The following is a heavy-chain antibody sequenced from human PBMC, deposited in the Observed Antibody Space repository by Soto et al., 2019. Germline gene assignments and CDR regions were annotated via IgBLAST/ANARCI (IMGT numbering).Heavy chain of an antibody. Sequence: SQTLSFTFVISGDSVAINSAGWNWIRQSPSRGLEWLGRTYYKSKWNNDYALSVKSRITINPDTSENQFSLNLYSVTPEDTAVYYCTGITWFRGMDVWGQGTPVTVSS. J-gene: IGHJ6*02. V-gene: IGHV6-1*01. CDR3: TGITWFRGMDV. CDR1: GDSVAINSAG. D-gene: IGHD3-10*01. CDR2: TYYKSKWNN.